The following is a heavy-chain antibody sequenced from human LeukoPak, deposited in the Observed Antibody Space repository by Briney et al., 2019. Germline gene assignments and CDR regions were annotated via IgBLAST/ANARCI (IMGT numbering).Heavy chain of an antibody. J-gene: IGHJ6*04. CDR2: ISGSGGST. Sequence: GGSLGLSCAASGFTFSSYAMSWVRQAPGKGLEWVSAISGSGGSTYYADSVKGRFTISRDNSKNTLYLQMNSLRAEDTAVYYCAKSGSRYYYYYGMDVWGKGTTVTVSS. D-gene: IGHD6-13*01. CDR1: GFTFSSYA. V-gene: IGHV3-23*01. CDR3: AKSGSRYYYYYGMDV.